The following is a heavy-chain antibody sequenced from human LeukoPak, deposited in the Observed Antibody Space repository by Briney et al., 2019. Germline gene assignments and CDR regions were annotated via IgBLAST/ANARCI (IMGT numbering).Heavy chain of an antibody. J-gene: IGHJ4*02. D-gene: IGHD3-10*01. Sequence: GGSLRLSCAASGFTFSSYWMSWVRQAPGKGLEWVANIKQDGSEKYYVDSVKGRFTISRDNAKNSLYLQMNSLRAEDTAVYYCARFGSGSYYKNKVFDYWGQGTLVTVSS. CDR3: ARFGSGSYYKNKVFDY. CDR1: GFTFSSYW. V-gene: IGHV3-7*01. CDR2: IKQDGSEK.